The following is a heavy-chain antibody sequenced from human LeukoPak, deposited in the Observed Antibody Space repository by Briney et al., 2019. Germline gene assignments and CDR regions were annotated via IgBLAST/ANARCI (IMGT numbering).Heavy chain of an antibody. CDR1: GGSISSSSYY. J-gene: IGHJ5*02. Sequence: TSETLSLTCTVSGGSISSSSYYWGWLRQPPGKGLEWIGSIDYSGSTYYNPSLKSPVTISVDTSKNQFSLKLSSVTAADTAVYYCARQLHSSSPVEYNWFDPWGQGTLVTVSS. D-gene: IGHD6-13*01. CDR2: IDYSGST. V-gene: IGHV4-39*01. CDR3: ARQLHSSSPVEYNWFDP.